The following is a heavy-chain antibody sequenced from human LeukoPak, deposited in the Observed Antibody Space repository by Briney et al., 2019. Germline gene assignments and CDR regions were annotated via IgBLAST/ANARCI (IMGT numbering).Heavy chain of an antibody. V-gene: IGHV4-34*01. CDR3: SRRPRYNSGWYYFDF. J-gene: IGHJ4*02. CDR2: INYSGST. CDR1: GGSFSGDY. Sequence: PSETLSLTCAVYGGSFSGDYWNWIRQPSGKGLEWTGEINYSGSTNYNPSLKSRVTISVDTSKNQISLKSTSVTAADTAVYYCSRRPRYNSGWYYFDFWGQGTLVTVSS. D-gene: IGHD6-19*01.